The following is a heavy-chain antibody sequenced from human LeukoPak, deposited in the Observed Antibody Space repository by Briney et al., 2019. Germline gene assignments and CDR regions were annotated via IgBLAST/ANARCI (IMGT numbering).Heavy chain of an antibody. D-gene: IGHD3-10*01. CDR3: ARESMGLLVDY. J-gene: IGHJ4*02. CDR1: GYSISSGYY. V-gene: IGHV4-38-2*02. CDR2: IYHSGST. Sequence: SETLSLTCAVSGYSISSGYYWGWIRQPPGQGLEWIGSIYHSGSTYYNPSLKSRVTISVDTSKNQFSLKLSSVTAADTAVYYCARESMGLLVDYWGQGTLVTVSS.